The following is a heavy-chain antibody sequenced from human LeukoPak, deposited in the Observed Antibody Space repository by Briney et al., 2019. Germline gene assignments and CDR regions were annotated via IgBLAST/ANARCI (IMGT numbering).Heavy chain of an antibody. D-gene: IGHD6-19*01. CDR3: ARVGTLGWYEGYYFDY. CDR2: ISGSGGST. Sequence: PGGSLRLSCAASGFTFSSYAMSWVRQAPGKGLEWVSAISGSGGSTYYADSVKGRFTISRDNSKNTLYLQMNSLRAEDTAVYYCARVGTLGWYEGYYFDYWGQGTLVTVSS. CDR1: GFTFSSYA. V-gene: IGHV3-23*01. J-gene: IGHJ4*02.